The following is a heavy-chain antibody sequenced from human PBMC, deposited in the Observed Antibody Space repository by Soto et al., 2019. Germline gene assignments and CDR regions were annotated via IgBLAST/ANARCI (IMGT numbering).Heavy chain of an antibody. D-gene: IGHD5-12*01. Sequence: QVQLVESGGGVVQPGRSLRLSCAASGFTFSSYGMHWVRQAPGKGLEWVAVIWYDGSNKYYADSVKGRFTISRDNSKKTLYLQMNSLRAEDTAVYYCAREEQLATTTYYFDYWGQGTLVTVSS. CDR1: GFTFSSYG. CDR2: IWYDGSNK. J-gene: IGHJ4*02. CDR3: AREEQLATTTYYFDY. V-gene: IGHV3-33*01.